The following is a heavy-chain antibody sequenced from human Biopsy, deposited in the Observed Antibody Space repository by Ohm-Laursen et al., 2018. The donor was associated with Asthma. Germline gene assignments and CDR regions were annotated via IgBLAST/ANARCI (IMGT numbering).Heavy chain of an antibody. CDR1: GGSTSSSSYY. Sequence: SDTLSLTCAVSGGSTSSSSYYWGWIRRPPGKGLEFIGTIYYSGSTYYNPSLKSRVTLSVDASKNQFSLKLTSVTAADTAVYYCVSPPGYWGQGTTATVSS. V-gene: IGHV4-39*01. D-gene: IGHD3-22*01. CDR2: IYYSGST. J-gene: IGHJ6*02. CDR3: VSPPGY.